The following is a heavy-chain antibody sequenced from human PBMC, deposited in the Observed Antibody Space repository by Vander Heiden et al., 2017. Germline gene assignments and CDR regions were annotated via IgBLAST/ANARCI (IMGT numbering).Heavy chain of an antibody. V-gene: IGHV3-30*03. CDR1: GFNVNTYD. CDR2: MSFDGRNT. D-gene: IGHD3-10*01. CDR3: VAGSWYGSETSAV. Sequence: QLQLVASGGGVVLPGRSLGLSCATSGFNVNTYDMHWVRQVTGKGLEWMAIMSFDGRNTYYADSVKGRFTLSRDISKNTVHLQMNSLTFEDTAVYYCVAGSWYGSETSAVWGQGTPVTVSS. J-gene: IGHJ4*02.